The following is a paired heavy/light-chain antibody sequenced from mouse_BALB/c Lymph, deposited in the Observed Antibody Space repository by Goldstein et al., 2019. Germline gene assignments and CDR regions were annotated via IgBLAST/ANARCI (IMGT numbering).Heavy chain of an antibody. CDR3: ARSDDGYFFAY. D-gene: IGHD2-3*01. CDR2: ISSGSSTI. CDR1: GFTFSSFG. J-gene: IGHJ3*01. Sequence: DVQLVESGGGLVQPGGSRKLSCAASGFTFSSFGMHWVRQAPEKGLEWVAYISSGSSTIYYADTVKGRFTISRDNPKNTLFLQMTSLRSEDTAMYYCARSDDGYFFAYWGQGTLVTVSA. V-gene: IGHV5-17*02.
Light chain of an antibody. CDR2: GAS. V-gene: IGKV6-20*01. Sequence: NIVMTQSPKSMSMSVGERVTLSCKASENVGTYVSWYQQKPEQSPKLLIYGASNRYTGVPDRFTGSGSATDFTLTISSVQAEDLADYHCGQSYSYPYTFGGGTKLEIK. J-gene: IGKJ2*01. CDR3: GQSYSYPYT. CDR1: ENVGTY.